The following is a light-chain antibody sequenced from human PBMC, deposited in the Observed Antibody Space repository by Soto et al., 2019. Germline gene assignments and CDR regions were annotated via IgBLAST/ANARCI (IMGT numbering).Light chain of an antibody. J-gene: IGLJ1*01. Sequence: QSVLTQPPSASATPGQRVTISCSGRSSNIGSNTVNWYQHLPGTAPKLVIYSNKQRPSGVPERFSGSKSGTSASLAISGLQSEDEADYYCASWDDSPTAYVFGTGTKVTVL. CDR1: SSNIGSNT. V-gene: IGLV1-44*01. CDR3: ASWDDSPTAYV. CDR2: SNK.